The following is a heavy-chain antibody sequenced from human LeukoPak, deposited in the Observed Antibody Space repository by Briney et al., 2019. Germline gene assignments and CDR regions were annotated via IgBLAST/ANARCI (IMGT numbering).Heavy chain of an antibody. V-gene: IGHV1-18*01. CDR2: ISAYNGNT. CDR3: ARNSHGYSSGWLQFNFDY. CDR1: GYTFTSYG. J-gene: IGHJ4*02. Sequence: GASVKVSCKASGYTFTSYGISWVRQAPGQGLEWMGWISAYNGNTNYAQKLQGRVTMTTDTSTSTAYMELRSLRSDDTAAYYCARNSHGYSSGWLQFNFDYWGQGTLVTVSS. D-gene: IGHD6-19*01.